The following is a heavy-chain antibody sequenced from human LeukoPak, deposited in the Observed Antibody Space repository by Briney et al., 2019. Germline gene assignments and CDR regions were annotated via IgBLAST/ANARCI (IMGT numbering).Heavy chain of an antibody. CDR3: ARFYYDTSGHGAFDI. CDR1: GDSVSSNSAA. J-gene: IGHJ3*02. D-gene: IGHD3-22*01. CDR2: TYYRSKWYY. V-gene: IGHV6-1*01. Sequence: SQTLSLTCAISGDSVSSNSAARNWIRQSPSRGLEWLGRTYYRSKWYYDYAVSVKSRITINPDTSKDQFSLQLNSATPEDTAVYYCARFYYDTSGHGAFDIWGQGTMVTVSS.